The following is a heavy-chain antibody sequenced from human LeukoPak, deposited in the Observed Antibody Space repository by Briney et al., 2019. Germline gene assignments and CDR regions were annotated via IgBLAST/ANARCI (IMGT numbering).Heavy chain of an antibody. CDR3: ASGRNAFDI. Sequence: RGSLRLYCAASGFTFSSYGMHWVRQAPGKGLEWVAVIWYDGSNKYYADSVKGRFTISRDNSKNTLYLQMNSLRAEDTAVYYCASGRNAFDIWGQGTMVTVSS. CDR2: IWYDGSNK. V-gene: IGHV3-33*01. J-gene: IGHJ3*02. CDR1: GFTFSSYG.